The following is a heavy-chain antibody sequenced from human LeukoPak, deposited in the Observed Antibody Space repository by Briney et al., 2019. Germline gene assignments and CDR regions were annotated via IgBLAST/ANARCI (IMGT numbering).Heavy chain of an antibody. CDR1: GYTFINYY. J-gene: IGHJ6*02. Sequence: GASVKVSCTASGYTFINYYMHWVRQPPGQGLEWMGIIDPGSGGTTYAQKLQGRVTMTRDTSTSTVYMELSSLRSEDTAMYYCATWGSSSSPLPDMVVWGQGTKVTVSS. V-gene: IGHV1-46*04. CDR3: ATWGSSSSPLPDMVV. CDR2: IDPGSGGT. D-gene: IGHD6-13*01.